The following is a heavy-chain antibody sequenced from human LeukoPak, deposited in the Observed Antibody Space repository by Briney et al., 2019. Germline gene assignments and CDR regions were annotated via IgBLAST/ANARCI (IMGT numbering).Heavy chain of an antibody. CDR3: ANRLDFWSGYFVY. D-gene: IGHD3-3*01. Sequence: SETLSLTCSVSGGSISSSTYYWGWIRQPPGKGLEWIGSIYHSGSTYYNPSLKSRVTISVDTSKNQFSLKLSSVTAADTAVYYCANRLDFWSGYFVYWGQGTLVTVSS. V-gene: IGHV4-39*07. J-gene: IGHJ4*02. CDR2: IYHSGST. CDR1: GGSISSSTYY.